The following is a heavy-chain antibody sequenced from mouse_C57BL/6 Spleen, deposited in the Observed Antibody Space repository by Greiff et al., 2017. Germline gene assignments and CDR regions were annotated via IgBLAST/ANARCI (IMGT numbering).Heavy chain of an antibody. J-gene: IGHJ4*01. CDR2: IDPETGGT. Sequence: QVQLQQSGAELVRPGASVTLSCKASGYTFTDYEMHWVKQTPVHGLEWIGAIDPETGGTAYNQKFKGKAILTADKSSSTAYMELRRLTSEDSAVYYCTRLSYVGMDYWGQGTLVTVSA. V-gene: IGHV1-15*01. CDR1: GYTFTDYE. D-gene: IGHD2-12*01. CDR3: TRLSYVGMDY.